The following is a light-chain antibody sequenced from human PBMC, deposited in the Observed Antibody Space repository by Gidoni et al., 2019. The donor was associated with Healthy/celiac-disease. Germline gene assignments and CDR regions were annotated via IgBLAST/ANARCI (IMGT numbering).Light chain of an antibody. Sequence: QSMRTQPPYPSGTPWQRVTISFSGSSSHIGSNTVNWYQQLPGTSPKLLIYSNNQRPSGVPDRFSGSKSGTSASLAISGLQSEDEADYYCAAWDDSLNGRVFGGGTKLTVL. CDR3: AAWDDSLNGRV. V-gene: IGLV1-44*01. CDR2: SNN. J-gene: IGLJ2*01. CDR1: SSHIGSNT.